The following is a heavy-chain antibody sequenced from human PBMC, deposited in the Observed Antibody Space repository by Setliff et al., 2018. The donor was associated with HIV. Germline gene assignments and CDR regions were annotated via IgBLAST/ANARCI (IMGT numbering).Heavy chain of an antibody. CDR1: GGSISSGGYY. Sequence: TLSLTCTVSGGSISSGGYYWSWIRQHPGKGLEWIGYIYHSGITYYNPSLKSRVTISRDTSKNQFSLRLTSVTAADTAVYYCARVSDNGQRGGNYYFMDVWDKGTTVTVSS. J-gene: IGHJ6*03. V-gene: IGHV4-31*03. CDR3: ARVSDNGQRGGNYYFMDV. D-gene: IGHD4-17*01. CDR2: IYHSGIT.